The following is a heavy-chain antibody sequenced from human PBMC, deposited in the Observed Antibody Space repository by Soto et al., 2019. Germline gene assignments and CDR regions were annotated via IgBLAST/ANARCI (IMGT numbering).Heavy chain of an antibody. CDR3: ARFALEINWNYGNVGIDP. Sequence: QLQLQESGPGLVKPSETLSLTCTVSGGSISSSSYYWGWIRQPPGKGLEWIGSIYYSGSTYYNPSLKSRVTISVDTSKNQFSLKLSSVTAADTAVYYCARFALEINWNYGNVGIDPWGQGTLVTVSS. D-gene: IGHD1-7*01. J-gene: IGHJ5*02. CDR2: IYYSGST. CDR1: GGSISSSSYY. V-gene: IGHV4-39*01.